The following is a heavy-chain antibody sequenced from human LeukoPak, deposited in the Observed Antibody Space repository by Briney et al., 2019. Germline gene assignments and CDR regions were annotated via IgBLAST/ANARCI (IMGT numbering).Heavy chain of an antibody. CDR3: ARGRTRPRFNYYYYGMDV. V-gene: IGHV4-4*07. Sequence: ETXSLTXTVSGGSISSYYWSWIRQPAGKGLEWXXXIYTSGSTNYNPSLKSRVTMSVDTSKNQFSLKLSSVTAADTAVYYCARGRTRPRFNYYYYGMDVWGQGTTVTVSS. CDR1: GGSISSYY. CDR2: IYTSGST. D-gene: IGHD1-14*01. J-gene: IGHJ6*02.